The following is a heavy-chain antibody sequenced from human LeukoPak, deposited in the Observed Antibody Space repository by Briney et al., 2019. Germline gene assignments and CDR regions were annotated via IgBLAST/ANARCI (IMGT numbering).Heavy chain of an antibody. CDR1: GITFSSYG. Sequence: GGSLRLSCAASGITFSSYGMSWVRQAPGKGLEWVANIKQDGSEKYYVDSVKGRFTISRDNAKNSLYLQMNSLRAEDTAVYYCARVRARNYDFWSGRWNYYYYYYMDVWGKGTTVTVSS. J-gene: IGHJ6*03. D-gene: IGHD3-3*01. CDR3: ARVRARNYDFWSGRWNYYYYYYMDV. CDR2: IKQDGSEK. V-gene: IGHV3-7*01.